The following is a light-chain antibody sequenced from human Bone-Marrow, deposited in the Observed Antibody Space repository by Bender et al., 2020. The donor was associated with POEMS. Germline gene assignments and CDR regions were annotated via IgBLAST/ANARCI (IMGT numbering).Light chain of an antibody. CDR2: RNS. J-gene: IGLJ3*02. CDR3: AARDNSLSGTV. V-gene: IGLV1-47*01. Sequence: QSVLTQSPSASGTPGQRVTISCSGAGSNIGNNYVHWYQHVPGTAPKLLVYRNSQRPAGVPDRFSGSKSGTSASLVIRWVRADDESDYYSAARDNSLSGTVFGEETKLT. CDR1: GSNIGNNY.